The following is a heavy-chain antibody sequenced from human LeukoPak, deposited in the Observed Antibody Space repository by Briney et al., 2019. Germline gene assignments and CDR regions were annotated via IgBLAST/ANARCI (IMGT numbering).Heavy chain of an antibody. J-gene: IGHJ6*03. CDR3: ARPTYYHDSSGYYYFDYMDV. CDR2: IYHSGST. V-gene: IGHV4-38-2*01. CDR1: GYSISSGYY. Sequence: KTSETLSLTCAVSGYSISSGYYWGWIRQPPGKGLEWIGSIYHSGSTYYNPTLKSRVTISVDTSKNQFSLKLSSVTAADTAVYYCARPTYYHDSSGYYYFDYMDVWGKGTTVTVSS. D-gene: IGHD3-22*01.